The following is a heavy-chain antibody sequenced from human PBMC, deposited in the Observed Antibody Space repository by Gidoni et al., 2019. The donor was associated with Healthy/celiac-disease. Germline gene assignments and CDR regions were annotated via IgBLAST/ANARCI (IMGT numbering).Heavy chain of an antibody. J-gene: IGHJ4*02. CDR1: GGTFSSYA. V-gene: IGHV1-69*01. Sequence: QVQLVQHGAEVKKPGSSVKVSCKASGGTFSSYAISWVRQAPGQGLEWMGGIIPIVGTANYAQKFQGRVTITADESTSTAYMELSSLRSEDTAVYYCARDRGVVPAAIGGYFIDYWGQGTLVTVSS. CDR2: IIPIVGTA. CDR3: ARDRGVVPAAIGGYFIDY. D-gene: IGHD2-2*02.